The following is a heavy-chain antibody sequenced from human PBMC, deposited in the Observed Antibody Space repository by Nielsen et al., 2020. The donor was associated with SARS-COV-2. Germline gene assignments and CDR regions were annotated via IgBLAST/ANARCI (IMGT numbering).Heavy chain of an antibody. V-gene: IGHV1-8*02. Sequence: ASVKVSCKASGYTFTTYGITWVRQAPGQGLEWMGWMNPNSDNTGYAQKFQGRVTMTRNTSITTAYMELSGLRSEDTAVYYCARYLDYDLLTGYYNGAFDIWGQGTLVTVSS. CDR3: ARYLDYDLLTGYYNGAFDI. CDR1: GYTFTTYG. CDR2: MNPNSDNT. D-gene: IGHD3-9*01. J-gene: IGHJ3*02.